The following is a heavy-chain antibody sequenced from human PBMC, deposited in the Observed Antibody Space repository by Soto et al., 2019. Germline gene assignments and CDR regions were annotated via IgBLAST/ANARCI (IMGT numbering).Heavy chain of an antibody. CDR3: ARGISAAYYYGSGSYSYFDY. CDR1: GGSISSGDYY. V-gene: IGHV4-30-4*01. CDR2: IYYSGST. D-gene: IGHD3-10*01. Sequence: PSETLSLTCTVSGGSISSGDYYWSWIRQPPGKGLEWIGYIYYSGSTYYNPSLKSRVTISVDTSKNQSSLKLSSVTAADTAVYYCARGISAAYYYGSGSYSYFDYWGQGTLVTVSS. J-gene: IGHJ4*02.